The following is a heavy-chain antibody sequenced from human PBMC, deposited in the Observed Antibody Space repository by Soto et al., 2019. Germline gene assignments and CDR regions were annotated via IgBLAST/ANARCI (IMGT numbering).Heavy chain of an antibody. J-gene: IGHJ1*01. Sequence: QVQLQESGPGLVKPSQTLSLTCTVSGGSISSGAYYWSWIRQHPGKGLEWIGYIYYSGSTYYNPSLKSRVTISVDSSKNRFSLKLSSVTAADTAVYYCAIYDSSGSRGFQHWGQGTLVTVSS. D-gene: IGHD3-22*01. CDR2: IYYSGST. CDR1: GGSISSGAYY. CDR3: AIYDSSGSRGFQH. V-gene: IGHV4-31*03.